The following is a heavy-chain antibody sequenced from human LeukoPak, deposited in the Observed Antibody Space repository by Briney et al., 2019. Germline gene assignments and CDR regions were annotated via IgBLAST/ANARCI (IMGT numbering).Heavy chain of an antibody. CDR1: GGSPSSDY. CDR2: IYYRGST. Sequence: SETLSLTCTVSGGSPSSDYWSWIRQPPGKGLEWIGYIYYRGSTNYNPSLKSRVTISVDTSKNQFSLKLSSVTAADTAVYYCARLSGYSSGHYYSDYWGQGTLVTVSS. CDR3: ARLSGYSSGHYYSDY. V-gene: IGHV4-59*01. D-gene: IGHD3-22*01. J-gene: IGHJ4*02.